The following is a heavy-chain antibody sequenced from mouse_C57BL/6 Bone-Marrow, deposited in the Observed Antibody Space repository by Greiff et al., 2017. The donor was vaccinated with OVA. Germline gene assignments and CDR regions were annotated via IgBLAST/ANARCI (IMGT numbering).Heavy chain of an antibody. Sequence: DVQLVESGGDLVKPGGSLKLSCAASGFTFSSYGMSWVRQTPDKRLEWVATISSGGSYTYYPDSVKGRFTISRDKAKNTLYLQMSMLKAEDTAMYYCSRRDYGSSFYFDYWGKGTTLTVSS. V-gene: IGHV5-6*02. CDR1: GFTFSSYG. D-gene: IGHD1-1*01. CDR3: SRRDYGSSFYFDY. CDR2: ISSGGSYT. J-gene: IGHJ2*01.